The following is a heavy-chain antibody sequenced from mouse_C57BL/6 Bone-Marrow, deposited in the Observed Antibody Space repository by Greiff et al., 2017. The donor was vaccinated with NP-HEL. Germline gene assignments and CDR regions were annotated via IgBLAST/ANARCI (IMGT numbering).Heavy chain of an antibody. J-gene: IGHJ3*01. CDR3: VRQSPAYDPFAY. D-gene: IGHD2-12*01. Sequence: EVKLMESGGGLVQPKGSLKLSCAASGFSFNTYAMNWVRQAPGKGLEWVARIRSKSNNYATYYADSVKDRFTISRDDSESMLYLQMNNLKPEDTAMYYCVRQSPAYDPFAYWGQGTLVTVSA. V-gene: IGHV10-1*01. CDR1: GFSFNTYA. CDR2: IRSKSNNYAT.